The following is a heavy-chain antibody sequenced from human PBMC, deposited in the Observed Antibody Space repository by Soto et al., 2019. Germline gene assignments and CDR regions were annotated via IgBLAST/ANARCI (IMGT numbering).Heavy chain of an antibody. CDR2: INYSGST. CDR3: ARYLNTAGWFDP. CDR1: GGSISSGTYF. J-gene: IGHJ5*02. D-gene: IGHD2-2*01. V-gene: IGHV4-31*03. Sequence: PSETLSLTCSVSGGSISSGTYFWSWIRQHPGKGLEWIGYINYSGSTYYNASLKSRVTISVDTSKNQFSLKLSSVTAADTAVYYCARYLNTAGWFDPWGQGTLVTVS.